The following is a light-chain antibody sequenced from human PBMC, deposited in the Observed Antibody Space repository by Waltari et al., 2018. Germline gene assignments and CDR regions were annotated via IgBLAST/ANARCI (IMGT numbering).Light chain of an antibody. CDR2: TNN. CDR3: AAWDDSLNGVV. CDR1: SPTTGYHT. V-gene: IGLV1-44*01. J-gene: IGLJ2*01. Sequence: QSVLTQPPSASGTPGQRVTMSCSGNSPTTGYHTVNWYQQLPGTAPKLLIYTNNQRPSGVPDRFSGSKSGTSASLAISGLQSEDEADYYCAAWDDSLNGVVFGGGTKLTVL.